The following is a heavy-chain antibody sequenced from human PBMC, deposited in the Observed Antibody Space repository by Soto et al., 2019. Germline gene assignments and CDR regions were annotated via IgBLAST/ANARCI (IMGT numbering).Heavy chain of an antibody. Sequence: PSETLSLTCAVYGGSSSCYYWSWIRQPPGKGLEWIGEINHSGSTNYNPSLKSRVTISVDTSKNQFSLKLSSVTAADTAVYYCARGGRYYDSSGYYYVRDYYYYGMDVWGQGTTVTVSS. CDR2: INHSGST. CDR1: GGSSSCYY. CDR3: ARGGRYYDSSGYYYVRDYYYYGMDV. J-gene: IGHJ6*02. V-gene: IGHV4-34*01. D-gene: IGHD3-22*01.